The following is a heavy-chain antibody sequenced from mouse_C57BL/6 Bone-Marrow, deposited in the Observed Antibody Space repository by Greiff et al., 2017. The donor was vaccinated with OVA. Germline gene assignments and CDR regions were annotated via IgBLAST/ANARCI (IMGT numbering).Heavy chain of an antibody. V-gene: IGHV5-17*01. J-gene: IGHJ1*03. CDR1: GFTFSDYG. D-gene: IGHD4-1*01. CDR3: ARKERTGSWYFDV. CDR2: ISSGSSTI. Sequence: DVKLVESGGGLVKPGGSLKLSCAASGFTFSDYGMHWVRQAPEKGLEWVAYISSGSSTIYYADTVKGRFTISRDNAKNTLFLQMTSLRSEDTTMYYCARKERTGSWYFDVWGTGTTVTVSS.